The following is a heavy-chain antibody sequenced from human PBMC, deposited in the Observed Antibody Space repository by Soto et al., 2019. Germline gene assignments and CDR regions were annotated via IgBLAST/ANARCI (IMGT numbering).Heavy chain of an antibody. V-gene: IGHV1-18*01. Sequence: ASVKVSCKASGYTFTSYGISWVRQAPGQGLEWMGWISAYNGNTNYAQKLQGRVTMTTDTSTSTAYMELRSLRSDDTAMYYCAKCGASNTCIPTGFDPWGPGTLVTVSS. CDR3: AKCGASNTCIPTGFDP. CDR1: GYTFTSYG. CDR2: ISAYNGNT. J-gene: IGHJ5*02. D-gene: IGHD2-15*01.